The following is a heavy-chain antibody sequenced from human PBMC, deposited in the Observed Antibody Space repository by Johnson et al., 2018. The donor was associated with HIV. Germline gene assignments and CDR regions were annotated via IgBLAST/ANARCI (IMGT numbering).Heavy chain of an antibody. CDR2: ISYDGSNK. CDR1: GFTFSSYA. J-gene: IGHJ3*02. D-gene: IGHD2-2*01. Sequence: QVQLVESGGGVVQPGRSLRLSCAASGFTFSSYAMHWVRQAPGKGLEWVAVISYDGSNKYYADSVKGRFTISRDNSKNTRYLQMNSLRAEDTAVYYCARPEINCSSTSCQKAGAFDIWGQGTMVTVSS. V-gene: IGHV3-30-3*01. CDR3: ARPEINCSSTSCQKAGAFDI.